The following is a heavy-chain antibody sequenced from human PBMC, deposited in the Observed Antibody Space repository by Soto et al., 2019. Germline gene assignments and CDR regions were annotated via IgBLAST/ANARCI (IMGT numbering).Heavy chain of an antibody. J-gene: IGHJ6*02. CDR3: ARADYYDSSGYPYYYGMDV. CDR2: IYYSGST. Sequence: SETLCLTCTVSGGSISSYYWSGIRQPPGKGLEWIGYIYYSGSTNYNPSLKSRVTISVDTSKNQFSLKLSPVTAADTAVYYCARADYYDSSGYPYYYGMDVWGQGTTVTVSS. D-gene: IGHD3-22*01. CDR1: GGSISSYY. V-gene: IGHV4-59*01.